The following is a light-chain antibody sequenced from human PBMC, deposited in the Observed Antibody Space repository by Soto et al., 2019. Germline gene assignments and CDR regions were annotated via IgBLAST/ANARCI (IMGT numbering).Light chain of an antibody. V-gene: IGKV1-5*01. CDR1: QSISTW. Sequence: DIQMTQSPSTLSASVGDRVTITCRASQSISTWLAWYQQKPGKAPKLLIYDASILESGVPSRFSGSVSGTEFSLTISSLQAGDSAIYYCQQSFTTPWTFGQGTKVEI. J-gene: IGKJ1*01. CDR2: DAS. CDR3: QQSFTTPWT.